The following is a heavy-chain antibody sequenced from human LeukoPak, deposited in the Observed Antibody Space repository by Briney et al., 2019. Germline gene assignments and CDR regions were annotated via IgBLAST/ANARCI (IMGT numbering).Heavy chain of an antibody. CDR1: GFTYSSYG. V-gene: IGHV3-30*18. CDR3: AKGYCGGDCPFDY. D-gene: IGHD2-21*01. CDR2: ISYDGSNK. J-gene: IGHJ4*02. Sequence: GGSLRLSCAASGFTYSSYGMHWVRQAPGKGLEWVAVISYDGSNKYYADSVKGRFTISRDNSKNTQYLQMNSLRAEDTAVYYCAKGYCGGDCPFDYWGQGTLVTVSS.